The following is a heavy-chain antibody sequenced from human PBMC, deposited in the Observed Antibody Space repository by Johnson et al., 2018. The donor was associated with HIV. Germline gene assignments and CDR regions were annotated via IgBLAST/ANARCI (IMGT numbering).Heavy chain of an antibody. V-gene: IGHV3-23*04. CDR1: GFTFSNAW. J-gene: IGHJ3*02. CDR3: AKGGSGTTRIRAQKGAFDI. D-gene: IGHD6-19*01. Sequence: VQLVESGGGLVKPGGSLRLSCAASGFTFSNAWMSWVRQAPGKGLEWVSGISDSGGSTHYADSVKGRFTLSRDDSTNSLYLQMNSLKSEDTAVYYCAKGGSGTTRIRAQKGAFDIWGQGTMVTVSS. CDR2: ISDSGGST.